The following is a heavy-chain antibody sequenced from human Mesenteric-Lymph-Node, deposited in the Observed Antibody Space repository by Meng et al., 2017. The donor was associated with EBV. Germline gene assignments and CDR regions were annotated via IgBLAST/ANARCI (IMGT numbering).Heavy chain of an antibody. D-gene: IGHD6-13*01. J-gene: IGHJ1*01. CDR1: GYTFSRYA. CDR3: ARGYSSSWYNFQH. Sequence: QVQLVQSGFELKKPGASVKVSCKSSGYTFSRYAMNWVRQAPGQGLEWMGWINTNTGKPTYAQGLTGRFVFSLDTSVSTAYLQISSLKAEDTAVYYCARGYSSSWYNFQHWGQGTLVTVSS. V-gene: IGHV7-4-1*02. CDR2: INTNTGKP.